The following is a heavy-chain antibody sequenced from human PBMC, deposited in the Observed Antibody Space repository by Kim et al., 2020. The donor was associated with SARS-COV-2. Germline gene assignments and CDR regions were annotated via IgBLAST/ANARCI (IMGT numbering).Heavy chain of an antibody. CDR2: IYYSGST. V-gene: IGHV4-59*01. CDR3: AREREDTMVRGVIYYYGMDV. D-gene: IGHD3-10*01. Sequence: SETLSLTCTVSGGSISSYYWSWIRQPPGKGLEWIGYIYYSGSTNYNPSLKSRVTISVDTSKNQFSLKLSSVTAADTAVYYCAREREDTMVRGVIYYYGMDVWGQGTTVTVSS. CDR1: GGSISSYY. J-gene: IGHJ6*02.